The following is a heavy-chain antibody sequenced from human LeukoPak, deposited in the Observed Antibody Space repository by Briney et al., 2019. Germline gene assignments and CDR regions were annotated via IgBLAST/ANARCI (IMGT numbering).Heavy chain of an antibody. J-gene: IGHJ4*02. Sequence: GRSLRLSCAASGFNFEDYAMHWVRQAPGKGLEWVSGISWNSGSIGYADSVKGRFTISRDNAKNSLYLHMNSLRPDDTALYYCAKAYYYDSKGSFDFWGQGTLVTVSS. CDR1: GFNFEDYA. CDR2: ISWNSGSI. D-gene: IGHD3-22*01. V-gene: IGHV3-9*01. CDR3: AKAYYYDSKGSFDF.